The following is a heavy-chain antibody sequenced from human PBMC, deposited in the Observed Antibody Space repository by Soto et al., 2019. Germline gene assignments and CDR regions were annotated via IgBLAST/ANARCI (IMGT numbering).Heavy chain of an antibody. J-gene: IGHJ4*02. CDR1: GGSFSGYY. D-gene: IGHD5-18*01. Sequence: SETLSLTCAVYGGSFSGYYWSWIRQPPGKGLEWIGEINHSGSTNYNPSLKSRVTISVDTSKNQFSLKLSSVTAADTAVYYCARGGKDTAMVHIFDYWGQGNLVTVSS. CDR2: INHSGST. V-gene: IGHV4-34*01. CDR3: ARGGKDTAMVHIFDY.